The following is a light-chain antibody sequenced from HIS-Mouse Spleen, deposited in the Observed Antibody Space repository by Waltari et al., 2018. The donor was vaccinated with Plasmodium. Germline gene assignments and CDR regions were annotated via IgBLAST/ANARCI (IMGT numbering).Light chain of an antibody. CDR2: GAS. Sequence: EIVMTQSPATLSVSPGERATLSCRASQSVSSNLAWYQQKPGQAPRLLIYGASTRATGIPASFSGSGSGTECTLTISSMQSEDFAVYYFQQYNNWPPYTFGQGTKLEIK. CDR3: QQYNNWPPYT. J-gene: IGKJ2*01. CDR1: QSVSSN. V-gene: IGKV3-15*01.